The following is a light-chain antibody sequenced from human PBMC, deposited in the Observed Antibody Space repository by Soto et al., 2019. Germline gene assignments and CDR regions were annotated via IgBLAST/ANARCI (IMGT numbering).Light chain of an antibody. CDR3: QQYYSYWT. Sequence: DIQMTQSPSTLSAFVGDTVTITCRASQSISHWLAWYQQKPGKAPKLLIFKASILKIGVPSRFSGSGSGTEFILTISSLQPDDFATYYCQQYYSYWTFGQGTKV. CDR2: KAS. CDR1: QSISHW. J-gene: IGKJ1*01. V-gene: IGKV1-5*03.